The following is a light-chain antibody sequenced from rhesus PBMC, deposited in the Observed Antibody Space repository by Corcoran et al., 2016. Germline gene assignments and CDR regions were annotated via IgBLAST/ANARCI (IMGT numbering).Light chain of an antibody. V-gene: IGKV2-73*01. Sequence: DIVMTQTPPSLPVTPGEPASISCRSSQSLLHTDGRTYLYWYLQKPGQPPRLLIYGVSNRFPGVTERCSGSGSGTDFRLKISRVKAEDVGTYYCMQAFQTPLTFGQGTKVEVK. J-gene: IGKJ1*01. CDR2: GVS. CDR1: QSLLHTDGRTY. CDR3: MQAFQTPLT.